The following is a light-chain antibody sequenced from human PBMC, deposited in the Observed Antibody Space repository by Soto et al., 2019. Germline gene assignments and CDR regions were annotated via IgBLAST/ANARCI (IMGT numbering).Light chain of an antibody. CDR2: DVT. J-gene: IGLJ3*02. Sequence: QSALTQPASVSGSPGQSITISCTGTSSDIGGHNHVSWYQQHPGKTPKLMIYDVTKRPSGVSNLFSGSKSGNTASLTISGLQAEDEADYYCSSYTSTSIWVFGGGTKLTVL. V-gene: IGLV2-14*03. CDR1: SSDIGGHNH. CDR3: SSYTSTSIWV.